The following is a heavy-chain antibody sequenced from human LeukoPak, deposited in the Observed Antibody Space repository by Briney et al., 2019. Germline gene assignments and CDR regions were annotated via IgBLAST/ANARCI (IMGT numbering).Heavy chain of an antibody. Sequence: PGGSLRLSCAASGFTFSSYWMSWVRQAPGKGLEWVANIKQDGSEKYYVDSVKGRFTISRDNAKNSLYLQMNSLRAEDTAVYYCARDAPHAYGSGSNHYYYYMDVWGKGTTVTVSS. CDR1: GFTFSSYW. CDR2: IKQDGSEK. V-gene: IGHV3-7*01. CDR3: ARDAPHAYGSGSNHYYYYMDV. J-gene: IGHJ6*03. D-gene: IGHD3-10*01.